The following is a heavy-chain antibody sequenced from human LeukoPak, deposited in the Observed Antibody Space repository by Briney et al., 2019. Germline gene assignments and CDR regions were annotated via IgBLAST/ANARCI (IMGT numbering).Heavy chain of an antibody. J-gene: IGHJ3*02. CDR3: ARGETYYYGSGTNAFDI. D-gene: IGHD3-10*01. CDR2: INHSGST. V-gene: IGHV4-34*01. Sequence: PSETLSLTCAVYGGSFSGYYWSWIRQPPGKGLEWIGEINHSGSTNYNPSLKSRVTISVDTSKNQFSLKLSSVTAADTAVYYCARGETYYYGSGTNAFDIWGQGTMVTVSS. CDR1: GGSFSGYY.